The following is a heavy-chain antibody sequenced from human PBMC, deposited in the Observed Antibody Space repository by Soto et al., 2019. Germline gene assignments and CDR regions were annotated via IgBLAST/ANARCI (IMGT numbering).Heavy chain of an antibody. J-gene: IGHJ5*02. CDR1: GYSFTSYW. CDR3: ARLGEMVGATRVTCDP. Sequence: EVQLVQSGAEVKKPGESLKISCKGSGYSFTSYWIGWVRQMPGKGLEWMGIIYPGDSDTRYSPSFQGQVTLSADKSISSAHLQWSSLKASDTAMYYCARLGEMVGATRVTCDPWGQGPLVTVSS. CDR2: IYPGDSDT. V-gene: IGHV5-51*03. D-gene: IGHD1-26*01.